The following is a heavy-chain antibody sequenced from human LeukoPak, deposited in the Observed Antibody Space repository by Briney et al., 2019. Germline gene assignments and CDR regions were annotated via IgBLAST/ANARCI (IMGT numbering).Heavy chain of an antibody. CDR3: ASRPHQYYYDSSGYYWDAFDI. J-gene: IGHJ3*02. Sequence: SVKVSCKASGGTFSSYAISWVRQAPGQGLEWMGGIIPIFGTANYAQKFQGRVTITADESTSTAYMELSSLRSEDTAVYYCASRPHQYYYDSSGYYWDAFDIWGQGTMVTVSS. D-gene: IGHD3-22*01. CDR2: IIPIFGTA. CDR1: GGTFSSYA. V-gene: IGHV1-69*13.